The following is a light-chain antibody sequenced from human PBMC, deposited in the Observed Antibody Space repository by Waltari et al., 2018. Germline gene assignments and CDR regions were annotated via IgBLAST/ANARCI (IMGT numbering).Light chain of an antibody. CDR2: GAS. CDR3: QQYYSTPFT. V-gene: IGKV4-1*01. Sequence: DIVMTQSPDSLAVSLGERATINCKSSQGVLYSSNNKNYLAWYQQKPGQPPKLLIYGASTRESGVPDRFSGSGSGTDFTLTISSLQAEDVAVYYCQQYYSTPFTFGPGTKVDIK. CDR1: QGVLYSSNNKNY. J-gene: IGKJ3*01.